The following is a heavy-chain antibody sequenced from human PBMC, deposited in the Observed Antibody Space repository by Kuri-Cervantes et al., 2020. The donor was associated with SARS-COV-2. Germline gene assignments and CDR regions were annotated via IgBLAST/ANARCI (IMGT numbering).Heavy chain of an antibody. CDR1: GGSISSYY. CDR2: IYYSGST. D-gene: IGHD3-16*01. CDR3: ASGSQFFRVWVY. Sequence: ESLKISCTVSGGSISSYYWSWIRQPPGKGLEWIGYIYYSGSTNYNSSLKSRVTISVDTSKNQFSLKLSSVTAADTAVYYCASGSQFFRVWVYWGQGTLVTVSS. V-gene: IGHV4-59*01. J-gene: IGHJ4*02.